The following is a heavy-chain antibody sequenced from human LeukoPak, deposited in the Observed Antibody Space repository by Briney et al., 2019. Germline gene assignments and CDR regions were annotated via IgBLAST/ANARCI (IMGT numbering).Heavy chain of an antibody. CDR2: TYYRSKWYN. CDR1: GDSVSSNSAA. D-gene: IGHD1-26*01. Sequence: SQTLSLTCAISGDSVSSNSAAWNWIRQSPSRGLEWLGRTYYRSKWYNDYAVSVKSRITINPDASKNQFSLQLNSVTPEDTAVYYCAREEGWELRDYYYYGMDVWGQGTTVTVSS. V-gene: IGHV6-1*01. J-gene: IGHJ6*02. CDR3: AREEGWELRDYYYYGMDV.